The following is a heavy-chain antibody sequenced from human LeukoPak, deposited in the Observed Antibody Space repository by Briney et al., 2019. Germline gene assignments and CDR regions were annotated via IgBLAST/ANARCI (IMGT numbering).Heavy chain of an antibody. CDR2: INTDGSTT. CDR1: GFTFSSYW. J-gene: IGHJ4*02. V-gene: IGHV3-74*01. Sequence: GGSLRLSCAASGFTFSSYWTHWVRQAPGEGLVWVSRINTDGSTTSYVDSVKGRFTISRDNAKNSLYMQMNSLRAEDTAVYYCVRQRRYCSGDSCYQRTFDYWGQGTLVTVSS. CDR3: VRQRRYCSGDSCYQRTFDY. D-gene: IGHD2-15*01.